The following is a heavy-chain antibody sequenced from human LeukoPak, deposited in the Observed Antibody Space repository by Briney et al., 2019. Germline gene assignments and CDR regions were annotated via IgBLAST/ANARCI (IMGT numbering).Heavy chain of an antibody. D-gene: IGHD3-10*01. J-gene: IGHJ4*02. Sequence: ASVKVSCKASGGTFSSYAISWVRQAPGQGLEWMGRIIPILGIANYAQKFQGRVTITADKSTSTAYMELSSLRSEDTAVYYCARLNPDMVRGVILSAIDYWGQGTLVTVSS. CDR3: ARLNPDMVRGVILSAIDY. CDR2: IIPILGIA. V-gene: IGHV1-69*04. CDR1: GGTFSSYA.